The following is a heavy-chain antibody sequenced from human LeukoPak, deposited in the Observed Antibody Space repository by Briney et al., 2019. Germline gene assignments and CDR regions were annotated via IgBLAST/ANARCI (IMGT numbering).Heavy chain of an antibody. CDR3: ATDSGSYPSGDY. CDR2: FDPEDGET. J-gene: IGHJ4*02. D-gene: IGHD1-26*01. CDR1: GYTLTELS. V-gene: IGHV1-24*01. Sequence: ASVKVSCKVSGYTLTELSMHWVRQAPGKGLEWMGGFDPEDGETIYAQKFQGRVTMTEDTSTDTAYMELSSLRSEDTAVYYCATDSGSYPSGDYWGQGTLVTVSS.